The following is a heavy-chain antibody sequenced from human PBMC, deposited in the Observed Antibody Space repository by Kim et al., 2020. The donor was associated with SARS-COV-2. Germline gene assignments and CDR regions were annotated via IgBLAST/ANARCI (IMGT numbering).Heavy chain of an antibody. D-gene: IGHD1-26*01. CDR1: VYTLTELS. CDR2: FDPEDGET. CDR3: AIGPVGATSYYYYMDV. V-gene: IGHV1-24*01. J-gene: IGHJ6*03. Sequence: ASVKVSCKVSVYTLTELSMHWVRQAPGKGLEWMGGFDPEDGETIYAQKFQGRVTMTEDTSTDTAYMELSSLRSEDTAVYYCAIGPVGATSYYYYMDVWGKGTTVTVSS.